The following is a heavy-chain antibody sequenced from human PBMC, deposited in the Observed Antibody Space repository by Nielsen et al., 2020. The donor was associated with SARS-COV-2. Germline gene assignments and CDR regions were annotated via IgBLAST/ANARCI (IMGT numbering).Heavy chain of an antibody. CDR1: GFTFSSYA. CDR2: ISYDGSNK. Sequence: GESLKISCAASGFTFSSYAMHWVRQAPGKGLEWVAVISYDGSNKYYADSVKGRFTISRDNSKNTLYLQMNSLRAEDTALYYCAKIHTAMVPTDYWGQGTLVTVSS. J-gene: IGHJ4*02. CDR3: AKIHTAMVPTDY. D-gene: IGHD5-18*01. V-gene: IGHV3-30*04.